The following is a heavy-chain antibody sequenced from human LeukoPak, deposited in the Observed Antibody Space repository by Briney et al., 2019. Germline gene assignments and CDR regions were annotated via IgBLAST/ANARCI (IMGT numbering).Heavy chain of an antibody. V-gene: IGHV4-59*08. CDR1: GGSISSYY. D-gene: IGHD3-22*01. CDR2: IYHSGST. Sequence: SETLSLTCTVSGGSISSYYWSWIRQPPGKGLEWIGFIYHSGSTYYNPSLKSRVTIPVDTSKNQFSLKLSSVTAADTAVYYCARANYYDTSGYSRGAFDIWGQGTMVTVSS. J-gene: IGHJ3*02. CDR3: ARANYYDTSGYSRGAFDI.